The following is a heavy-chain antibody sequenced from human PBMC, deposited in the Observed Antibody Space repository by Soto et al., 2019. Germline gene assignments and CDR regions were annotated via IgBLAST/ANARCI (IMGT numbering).Heavy chain of an antibody. CDR1: GRSISSSSYY. V-gene: IGHV4-39*01. Sequence: PSDTLSLTCTVSGRSISSSSYYWGWIRQPPGKGLEWIGSIYYSGSTYYNPSLKSRVTISVDTSKNQFSLKLSSVTAADTAVYYCARTGVLYYYYGMDVWGQGTTVT. D-gene: IGHD7-27*01. CDR2: IYYSGST. CDR3: ARTGVLYYYYGMDV. J-gene: IGHJ6*02.